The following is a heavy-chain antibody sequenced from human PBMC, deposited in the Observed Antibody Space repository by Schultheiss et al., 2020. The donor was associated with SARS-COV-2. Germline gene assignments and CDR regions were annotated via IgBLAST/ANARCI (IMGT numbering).Heavy chain of an antibody. Sequence: GGSLRLSCAASGFTFSSYWMHWVRQAPGKGLEWVSYISSSSSTIYYADSVKGRFTISRDNAKNSLYLQMNSLRDEDTAVYYCARDGGSYSNLPKGFDYWGQGTLVTVSS. CDR1: GFTFSSYW. V-gene: IGHV3-48*02. D-gene: IGHD4-11*01. CDR2: ISSSSSTI. CDR3: ARDGGSYSNLPKGFDY. J-gene: IGHJ4*02.